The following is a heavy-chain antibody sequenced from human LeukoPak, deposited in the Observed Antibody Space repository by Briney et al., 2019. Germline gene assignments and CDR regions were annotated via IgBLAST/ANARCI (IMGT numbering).Heavy chain of an antibody. CDR1: GGSISSYY. J-gene: IGHJ2*01. D-gene: IGHD3-10*01. CDR2: IDYSGST. CDR3: AGSGSGSYYSPWYFDL. Sequence: SETLSLTCTVAGGSISSYYWSWIRQPPGKGLEWIGYIDYSGSTNYNPSLKSRVTISVDTSKNQFSLRLSSVTAADTAVYYCAGSGSGSYYSPWYFDLWGRGTLVTVSS. V-gene: IGHV4-59*01.